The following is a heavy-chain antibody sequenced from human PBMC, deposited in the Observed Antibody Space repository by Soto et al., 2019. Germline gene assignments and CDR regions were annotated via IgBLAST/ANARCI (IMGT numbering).Heavy chain of an antibody. V-gene: IGHV1-18*01. CDR2: ISTYNGNT. CDR1: GYTFTSYV. J-gene: IGHJ5*02. D-gene: IGHD3-10*01. CDR3: ARDSTIVRGAPSWFDP. Sequence: ASVKVSCKASGYTFTSYVISWVRQAPGQGLEWMGWISTYNGNTKYAQKLQGRVTMTTDTSTSTAYMELGSLRSDDTAVFYCARDSTIVRGAPSWFDPWGQGTPVTVSS.